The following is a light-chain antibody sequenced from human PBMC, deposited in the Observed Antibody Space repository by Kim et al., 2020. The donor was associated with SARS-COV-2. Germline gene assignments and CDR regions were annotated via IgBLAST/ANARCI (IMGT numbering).Light chain of an antibody. CDR1: LSVLYRPNKKNY. J-gene: IGKJ2*01. Sequence: DIVMTQSPDSLAVSLGERATINCKSSLSVLYRPNKKNYLAWYQQKAGQPPNLLIYWASTRESGVPDRFSGSGSGTDFTLTISSLQAEDVAVYYCQQYYSTPFTFGQGTKLEI. CDR3: QQYYSTPFT. V-gene: IGKV4-1*01. CDR2: WAS.